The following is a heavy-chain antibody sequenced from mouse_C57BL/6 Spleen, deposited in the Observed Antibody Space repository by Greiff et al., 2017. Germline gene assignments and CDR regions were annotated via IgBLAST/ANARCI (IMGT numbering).Heavy chain of an antibody. V-gene: IGHV1-55*01. D-gene: IGHD3-1*01. CDR3: ASKEYGLNYAMDY. CDR2: IYPGSGST. J-gene: IGHJ4*01. Sequence: VQLQQPGAELVKPGASVKMSCKASGYTFTSYWITWVKQRPGQGLEWIGDIYPGSGSTNYNEKFKSKATLTVDTSSSTAYMQLSSLTSEDAAVYYGASKEYGLNYAMDYWGQGTSVTVSS. CDR1: GYTFTSYW.